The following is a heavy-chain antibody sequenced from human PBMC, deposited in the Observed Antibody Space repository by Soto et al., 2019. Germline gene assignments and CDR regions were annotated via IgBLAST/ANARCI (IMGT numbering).Heavy chain of an antibody. CDR2: ISYDGSNK. D-gene: IGHD3-10*01. CDR3: AKDRMGAGVRGYFGY. CDR1: GFTFSAYG. Sequence: ESGGGVVQPGRSLRLSCAGSGFTFSAYGMDWVRQAPGKGLEWVAVISYDGSNKYYADSVKGRFTISRDNSKNTLYLQMNSLRAEYTAVYYCAKDRMGAGVRGYFGYWGQGTLVTVSS. J-gene: IGHJ4*02. V-gene: IGHV3-30*18.